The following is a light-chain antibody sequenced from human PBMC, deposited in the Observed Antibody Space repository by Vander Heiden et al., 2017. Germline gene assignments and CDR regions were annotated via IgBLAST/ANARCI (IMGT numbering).Light chain of an antibody. CDR2: VTS. CDR1: QGISNS. CDR3: QHLNSYS. J-gene: IGKJ5*01. V-gene: IGKV1-9*01. Sequence: DIQLTQSPSFLSASIGDRVIITCRASQGISNSLAWYQQSPGRAPKLLIYVTSNLHSGAPSRFSGSGSGTEFTLTISSLQPEDFATYYCQHLNSYSFGQGTRLE.